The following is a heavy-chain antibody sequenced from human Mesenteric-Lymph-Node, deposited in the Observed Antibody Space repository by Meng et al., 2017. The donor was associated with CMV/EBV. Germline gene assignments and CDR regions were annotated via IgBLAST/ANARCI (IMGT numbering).Heavy chain of an antibody. J-gene: IGHJ4*02. CDR1: GSPFIAYC. CDR3: ARDGAYSDSWYSGTD. Sequence: SGSPFIAYCLHWLRQAPGQGLEWLGRINPHSGGTHSAQEFQGSVTMSRDTSISTVYMELHSLRSDDTAVYFCARDGAYSDSWYSGTDWGQGTLVTVSS. CDR2: INPHSGGT. V-gene: IGHV1-2*06. D-gene: IGHD6-13*01.